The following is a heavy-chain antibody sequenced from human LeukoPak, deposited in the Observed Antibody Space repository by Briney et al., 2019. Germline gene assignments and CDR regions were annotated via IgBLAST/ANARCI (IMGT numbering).Heavy chain of an antibody. D-gene: IGHD6-13*01. V-gene: IGHV3-48*04. J-gene: IGHJ4*02. CDR3: AKAQGPYSSSWYYFDY. Sequence: GGSLRLSCAASGFTFSSYSMNWVRQAPGKGLEWVSYVSSSSSTIYYADSVKGRFTISRDNAKNSLYLQMNSLRAEDTAVYYCAKAQGPYSSSWYYFDYWGQGTLVTVSS. CDR1: GFTFSSYS. CDR2: VSSSSSTI.